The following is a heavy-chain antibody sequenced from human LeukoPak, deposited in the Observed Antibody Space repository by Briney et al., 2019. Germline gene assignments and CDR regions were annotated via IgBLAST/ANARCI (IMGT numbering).Heavy chain of an antibody. CDR1: GYTFTSYD. CDR3: ARGTSVRFLEWLFPFDY. D-gene: IGHD3-3*01. Sequence: SVKVSCKASGYTFTSYDINWVRQATGQGLEWMGGIIPTFGTANYAQKFQGRVTITTDESTSTAYMELSSLRSEDTAVYYCARGTSVRFLEWLFPFDYWGQGTLVTVSS. CDR2: IIPTFGTA. J-gene: IGHJ4*02. V-gene: IGHV1-69*05.